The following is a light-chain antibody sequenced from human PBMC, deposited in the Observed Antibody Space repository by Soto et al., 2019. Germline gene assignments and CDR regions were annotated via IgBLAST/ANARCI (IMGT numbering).Light chain of an antibody. CDR2: RAS. CDR1: QSISSR. V-gene: IGKV1-5*03. Sequence: DIQMTQSPSTLSASVGDRVTITCRASQSISSRLAWYQQKPGKAPKLLIYRASTLESGAPSRFSGSGSGTEFTLTISSLQPDDFATYFCQEYDGHCTFGQGTKLGIK. J-gene: IGKJ2*02. CDR3: QEYDGHCT.